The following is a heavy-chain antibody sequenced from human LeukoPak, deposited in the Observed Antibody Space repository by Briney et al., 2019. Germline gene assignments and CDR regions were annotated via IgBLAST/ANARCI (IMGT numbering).Heavy chain of an antibody. Sequence: SETLSLTCTVSGGSISSSGYYWGWIRQPPGKGLEWIGSIYYSGSTYYNPSLKSRVTISVDTSKNQFSLKLSSVTAADTAVYYCARPSRDDSSGYYFPYWGQGTLVTVSS. V-gene: IGHV4-39*01. CDR2: IYYSGST. D-gene: IGHD3-22*01. CDR1: GGSISSSGYY. CDR3: ARPSRDDSSGYYFPY. J-gene: IGHJ4*02.